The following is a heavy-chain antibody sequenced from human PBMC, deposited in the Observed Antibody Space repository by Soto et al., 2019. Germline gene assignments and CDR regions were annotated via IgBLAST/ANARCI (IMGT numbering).Heavy chain of an antibody. V-gene: IGHV3-23*01. CDR3: ARAATCRAGHCYHFAY. D-gene: IGHD2-21*02. Sequence: EVQLLESGGGLVQPGESLRLSCAASGFAFSSYAMAWVRQAPGKGLEWVCAIRTSYGDTYYGDSVKGRFTVSRDNSKKTLFLQMDTPRAEDTAVYYCARAATCRAGHCYHFAYWGQGALVIVSS. CDR1: GFAFSSYA. J-gene: IGHJ4*02. CDR2: IRTSYGDT.